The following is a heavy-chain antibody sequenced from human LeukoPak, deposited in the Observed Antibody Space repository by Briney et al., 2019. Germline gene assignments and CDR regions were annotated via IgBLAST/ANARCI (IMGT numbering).Heavy chain of an antibody. CDR2: ISGSGGST. CDR3: AKASGSYPFDY. CDR1: GFTFSNFA. V-gene: IGHV3-23*01. J-gene: IGHJ4*02. Sequence: PGGSLRLSCVASGFTFSNFAMSWVRQAPGKGLEWISGISGSGGSTYYADSVKGRFTISRDNSKNTLYLQMNSLRAEDTAVYYCAKASGSYPFDYWGQGTLVTVSS. D-gene: IGHD1-26*01.